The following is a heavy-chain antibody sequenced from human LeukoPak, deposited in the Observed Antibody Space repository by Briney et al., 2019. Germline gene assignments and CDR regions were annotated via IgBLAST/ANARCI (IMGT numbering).Heavy chain of an antibody. CDR1: GFTFRSYE. CDR3: ARDQGDYGLDY. D-gene: IGHD4-17*01. J-gene: IGHJ4*02. Sequence: GGSLRLSCGASGFTFRSYEMNWVRQAPGKGLEWVSYISSSGSTIYYADSVKGRFTISRDNSKNTLYLQMNSLRAEDSAMYYCARDQGDYGLDYWGQGTLVSVSS. CDR2: ISSSGSTI. V-gene: IGHV3-48*03.